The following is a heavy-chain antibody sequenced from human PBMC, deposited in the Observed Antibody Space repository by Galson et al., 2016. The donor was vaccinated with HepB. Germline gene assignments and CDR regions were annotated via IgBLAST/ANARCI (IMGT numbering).Heavy chain of an antibody. Sequence: TLSLTCAVYGGSFNTYYWNWIRQSPEKGLEWIGEINHSGITNYNPSLKSRVTISLDTSRNQFSLKLSSVSAADTAVYYCARVPHRSRRRSYYMDVWGSGTTVTVSS. CDR3: ARVPHRSRRRSYYMDV. CDR1: GGSFNTYY. J-gene: IGHJ6*03. V-gene: IGHV4-34*01. D-gene: IGHD2-15*01. CDR2: INHSGIT.